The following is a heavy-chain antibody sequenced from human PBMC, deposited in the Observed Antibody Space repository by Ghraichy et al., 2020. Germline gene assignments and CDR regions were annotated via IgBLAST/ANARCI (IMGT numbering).Heavy chain of an antibody. V-gene: IGHV3-48*01. CDR1: GFTLSDYS. CDR2: ITSSGKLI. J-gene: IGHJ6*02. Sequence: GGSLRLSCAVSGFTLSDYSINWVRQAPGKGLEWISYITSSGKLISYADSVKGRFTVSRDNAKKTLYLQMNSLRGEDTAVYYCARASAVVRFYYYAAMDVWGQGTTVTVSS. CDR3: ARASAVVRFYYYAAMDV. D-gene: IGHD2-2*01.